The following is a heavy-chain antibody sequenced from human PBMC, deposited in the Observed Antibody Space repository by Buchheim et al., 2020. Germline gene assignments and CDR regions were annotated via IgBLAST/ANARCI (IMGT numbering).Heavy chain of an antibody. V-gene: IGHV3-23*04. CDR2: ISGRGDST. CDR3: AQAPYTNYILA. Sequence: VQLVESGGGLVQPGESLKLSCAASGFTFSTYAMSWVRQAPGKGLEWVSGISGRGDSTYYAPSVKGRFTISRDNPQNTLYLQMNSLAAEDTAVYYCAQAPYTNYILAWGQGTL. D-gene: IGHD4-11*01. CDR1: GFTFSTYA. J-gene: IGHJ5*02.